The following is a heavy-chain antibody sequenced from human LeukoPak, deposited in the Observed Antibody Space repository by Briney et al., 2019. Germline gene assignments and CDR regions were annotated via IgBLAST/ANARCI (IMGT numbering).Heavy chain of an antibody. D-gene: IGHD4-17*01. Sequence: ASVKVSCEASGYTFTSYGISWVRQAPGQGLEWMGWISVYNGNTNYAQKLQGRVTMTTDTSTSTAYMELRSLRSDDTAVYYCARDPTVTTAFVSTYYYYYYMDVWGKRDHGHRLL. J-gene: IGHJ6*03. CDR3: ARDPTVTTAFVSTYYYYYYMDV. CDR1: GYTFTSYG. CDR2: ISVYNGNT. V-gene: IGHV1-18*01.